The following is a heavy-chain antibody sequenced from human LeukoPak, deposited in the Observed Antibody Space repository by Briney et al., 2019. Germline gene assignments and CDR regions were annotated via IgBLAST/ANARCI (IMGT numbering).Heavy chain of an antibody. D-gene: IGHD3-3*01. CDR1: GGSISSYY. CDR3: ARVTRFAFDI. V-gene: IGHV4-59*01. Sequence: SETLSLTCTVSGGSISSYYWSWIRQPPGKGLEWIGYIYYSGSTNYNPSLKSRVTISVDTSKNQFSLRLSSVTAADTAVYYCARVTRFAFDIWGQGTMVTVSS. J-gene: IGHJ3*02. CDR2: IYYSGST.